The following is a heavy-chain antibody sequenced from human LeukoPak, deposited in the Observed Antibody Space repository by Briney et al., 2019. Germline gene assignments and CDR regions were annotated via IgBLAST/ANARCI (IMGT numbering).Heavy chain of an antibody. CDR1: GFTFSSYA. CDR3: AKDRYSSGWYDYFDY. J-gene: IGHJ4*02. V-gene: IGHV3-23*01. Sequence: GGSLRLSCAASGFTFSSYAMSWVRQAPGKGLEWVSAISGSGGSTYYADSVKGRFTISRDNSKNTLYLQMNSLRAEDTAVYYCAKDRYSSGWYDYFDYWGQGTLVTVSS. D-gene: IGHD6-19*01. CDR2: ISGSGGST.